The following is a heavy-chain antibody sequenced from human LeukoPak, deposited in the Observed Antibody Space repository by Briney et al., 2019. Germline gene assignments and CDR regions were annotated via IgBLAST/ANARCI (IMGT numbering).Heavy chain of an antibody. V-gene: IGHV3-48*03. CDR3: ARLPGTRSDYYYGMDV. D-gene: IGHD1-14*01. J-gene: IGHJ6*02. Sequence: GGSLRLSCAASGFTFSSYEVNWVRQAPGKGLEWVSYISSSGSTIYYADSVKGRFTISRDNAKNSLYLQMNSLRAEDTAVYYCARLPGTRSDYYYGMDVWGQGTTVTVSS. CDR2: ISSSGSTI. CDR1: GFTFSSYE.